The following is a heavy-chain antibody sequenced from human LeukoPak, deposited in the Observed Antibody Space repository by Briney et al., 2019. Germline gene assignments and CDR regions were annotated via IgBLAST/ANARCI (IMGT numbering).Heavy chain of an antibody. V-gene: IGHV4-30-2*01. CDR3: ARRTVAGLTKY. Sequence: PSETLSLTCAVSGGSISSGGYSWSWIRQPPGKGLEWMGYIYHNGSTYYNPSLKSRVTISVDRSKNQFSLKLSSVTAADTAVYYCARRTVAGLTKYWGQGTLVTVSS. J-gene: IGHJ4*02. CDR2: IYHNGST. D-gene: IGHD6-19*01. CDR1: GGSISSGGYS.